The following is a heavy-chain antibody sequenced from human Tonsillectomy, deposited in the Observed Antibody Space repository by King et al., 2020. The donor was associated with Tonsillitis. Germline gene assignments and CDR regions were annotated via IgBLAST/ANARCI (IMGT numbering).Heavy chain of an antibody. V-gene: IGHV3-30*18. CDR3: AKDKPDMHPPC. CDR1: GFTFSSYG. CDR2: ISKDGDIE. Sequence: VQLVESGGGVVQPGRSLRLSCLASGFTFSSYGMHWVRQAPGKGLEWVAVISKDGDIEYYADSVKGRFTISRDNSKNTLYLQMNSLRGDDTAVYYCAKDKPDMHPPCWGQGTQVPVSS. J-gene: IGHJ4*02.